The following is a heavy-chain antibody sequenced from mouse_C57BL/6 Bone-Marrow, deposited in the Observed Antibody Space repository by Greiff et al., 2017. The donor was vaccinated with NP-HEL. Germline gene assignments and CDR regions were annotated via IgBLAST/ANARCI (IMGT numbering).Heavy chain of an antibody. V-gene: IGHV1-55*01. D-gene: IGHD2-3*01. CDR1: GYTFTSYW. J-gene: IGHJ2*01. CDR2: IYPGSGST. CDR3: ARWLLDY. Sequence: VQLQQPGAELVKPGASVKMSCKASGYTFTSYWITWVKQRPGQGLEWIGDIYPGSGSTNYNEKFKSKATLTVDTTSSTAYLQLSSLTSEDAAVYYCARWLLDYWGQGTTLTVSS.